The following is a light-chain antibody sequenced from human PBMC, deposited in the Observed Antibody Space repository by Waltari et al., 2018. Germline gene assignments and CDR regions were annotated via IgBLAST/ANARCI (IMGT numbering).Light chain of an antibody. Sequence: AIQMTQSPPSLSACTGDRVTITCRASQGISSYLAWYQQKSGEAPKLLIYEASTLQSGVPSRFSGSGSGTDFTLTISCLQSEDFATYYCQQYYSYPLTFGQGTKVDIK. V-gene: IGKV1-8*01. J-gene: IGKJ1*01. CDR3: QQYYSYPLT. CDR1: QGISSY. CDR2: EAS.